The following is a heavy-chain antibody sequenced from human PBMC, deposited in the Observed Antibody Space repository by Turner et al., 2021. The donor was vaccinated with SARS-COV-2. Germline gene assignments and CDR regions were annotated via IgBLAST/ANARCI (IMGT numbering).Heavy chain of an antibody. V-gene: IGHV3-23*01. Sequence: EVQLLESGGGLVQPGGSLRLSCAASGFTFSNYSMSWVRQAPGKGVEWVSFLSGSGDSTNHADSVKVRFTISRDKSKNTLYLQMNSLRAEDTAVYYCAKVGGWELRRKWFFDLWGRGTLVSVSS. CDR3: AKVGGWELRRKWFFDL. CDR1: GFTFSNYS. CDR2: LSGSGDST. D-gene: IGHD1-26*01. J-gene: IGHJ2*01.